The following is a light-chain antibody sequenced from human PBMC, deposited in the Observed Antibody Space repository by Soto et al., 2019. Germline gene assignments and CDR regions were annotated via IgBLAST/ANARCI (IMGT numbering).Light chain of an antibody. CDR2: GAS. Sequence: PGERVTLSCRASQSVSSSYLTWYQQKPGQAPRLLIYGASTRATGIPARFSGSGSGTDFTLTISSLQPEDFAVYYCQQAYNLRTFGQGTKVDIK. V-gene: IGKV3D-7*01. CDR1: QSVSSSY. J-gene: IGKJ1*01. CDR3: QQAYNLRT.